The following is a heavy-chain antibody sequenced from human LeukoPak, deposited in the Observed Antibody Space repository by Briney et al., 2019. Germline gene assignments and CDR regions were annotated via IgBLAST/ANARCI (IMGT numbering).Heavy chain of an antibody. CDR1: GGSFSGYS. CDR2: VNHSGST. CDR3: ARGPYYDSSGYYVY. D-gene: IGHD3-22*01. Sequence: SETLSLTCAVYGGSFSGYSWNWIRQPPGKGLEWIGEVNHSGSTNHNPSLKSRVTISVNTSKNQFSLRLSSVTAADTAVYYCARGPYYDSSGYYVYWGQGTPVTVSP. J-gene: IGHJ4*02. V-gene: IGHV4-34*01.